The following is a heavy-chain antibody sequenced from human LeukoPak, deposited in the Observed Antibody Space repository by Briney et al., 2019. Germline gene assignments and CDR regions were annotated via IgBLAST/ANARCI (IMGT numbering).Heavy chain of an antibody. CDR1: GGSISSYY. Sequence: PSETLSLTCTVSGGSISSYYWSWIRQPPGKGLEWIGYIYYSGSTNYNPSLKSRVTISVDTSKNQFSLKLSSVTAADTAVYYCARGHTFYQKDAFDIWGQGTMVTVSS. CDR2: IYYSGST. J-gene: IGHJ3*02. CDR3: ARGHTFYQKDAFDI. D-gene: IGHD2/OR15-2a*01. V-gene: IGHV4-59*12.